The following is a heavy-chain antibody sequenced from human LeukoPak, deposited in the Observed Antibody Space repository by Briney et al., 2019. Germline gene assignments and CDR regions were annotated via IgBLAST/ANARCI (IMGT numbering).Heavy chain of an antibody. CDR3: ARDTLTMVRGVIIFLQDY. Sequence: AASVKVSCKASGYTFTSYGISWVRQAPGQGLEWMGWISAYNGNTNYAQKLQGRVTMTTDTSTSTAYMELRSLRSDDTAVYYCARDTLTMVRGVIIFLQDYWGQGTLVTVSS. CDR2: ISAYNGNT. V-gene: IGHV1-18*01. J-gene: IGHJ4*02. CDR1: GYTFTSYG. D-gene: IGHD3-10*01.